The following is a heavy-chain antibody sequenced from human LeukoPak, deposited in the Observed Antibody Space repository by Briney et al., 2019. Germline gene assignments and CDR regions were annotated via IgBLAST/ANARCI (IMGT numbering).Heavy chain of an antibody. Sequence: GGSLRLSCAASGFTLSTYSMNWVRQAPAKGLEWVSSISSSRTYIYYADSVKGRFTISRDNAKNSLYLQMNSLRAEDTAVYYCAREQGDSPFDYWGQGTLVTVSS. CDR3: AREQGDSPFDY. J-gene: IGHJ4*02. CDR2: ISSSRTYI. D-gene: IGHD2-15*01. V-gene: IGHV3-21*01. CDR1: GFTLSTYS.